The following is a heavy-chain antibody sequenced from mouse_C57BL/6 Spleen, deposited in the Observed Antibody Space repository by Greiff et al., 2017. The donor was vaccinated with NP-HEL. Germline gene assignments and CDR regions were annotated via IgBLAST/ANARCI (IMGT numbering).Heavy chain of an antibody. CDR1: GFTFSDYG. CDR3: ARGLGRGYYFDY. D-gene: IGHD4-1*01. V-gene: IGHV5-17*01. Sequence: EVMLVESGGGLVKPGGSLKLSCAASGFTFSDYGMHWVRQAPEKGLEWVAYISSGSSTIYYADTVKGRFTISRDNAKNTLFLQMTSLRSEDTAMYYCARGLGRGYYFDYWGQGTTLTVSS. CDR2: ISSGSSTI. J-gene: IGHJ2*01.